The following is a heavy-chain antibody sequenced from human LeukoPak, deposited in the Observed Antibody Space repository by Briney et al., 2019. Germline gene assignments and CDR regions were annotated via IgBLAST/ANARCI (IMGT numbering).Heavy chain of an antibody. D-gene: IGHD3-22*01. CDR2: INHSGST. J-gene: IGHJ3*02. V-gene: IGHV4-34*01. Sequence: PSETLSLTCAVYGGSFSGYYWSWIRQPPGKGLEWIGEINHSGSTNHNPSLKSRVTISVDTSKNQFSLKLSSVTAADTAVYYCARGDRITVIVEGAFDIWGQGTMVTVSS. CDR3: ARGDRITVIVEGAFDI. CDR1: GGSFSGYY.